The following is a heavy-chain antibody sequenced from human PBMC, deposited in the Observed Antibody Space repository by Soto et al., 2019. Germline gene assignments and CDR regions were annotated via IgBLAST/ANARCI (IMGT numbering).Heavy chain of an antibody. D-gene: IGHD3-3*01. J-gene: IGHJ6*02. CDR1: GFTFSSYS. CDR2: INSDGSST. CDR3: ARDLRRRRKYYDFRGPWGMDV. Sequence: GGSLRLSCAASGFTFSSYSMNWVRQAPGKGLVWVSRINSDGSSTSYADSVKGRFTISRDNAKNTLYLQMNSLRAEDTAVYYCARDLRRRRKYYDFRGPWGMDVWGQGTTVTVSS. V-gene: IGHV3-74*01.